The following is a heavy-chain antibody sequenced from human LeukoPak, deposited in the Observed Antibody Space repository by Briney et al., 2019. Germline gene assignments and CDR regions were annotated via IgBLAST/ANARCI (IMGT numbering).Heavy chain of an antibody. CDR2: EKQDGSEK. CDR3: ARGLEQHVGCGMDV. CDR1: GFTSDSLW. V-gene: IGHV3-7*05. D-gene: IGHD6-6*01. Sequence: GVSVRLSCAASGFTSDSLWMSWLRPAPGKGLEGVANEKQDGSEKCYVGSVKGRFTISGDNAQKSLYLQVNSLRAEDPDVYYCARGLEQHVGCGMDVWGQGATVAVSS. J-gene: IGHJ6*02.